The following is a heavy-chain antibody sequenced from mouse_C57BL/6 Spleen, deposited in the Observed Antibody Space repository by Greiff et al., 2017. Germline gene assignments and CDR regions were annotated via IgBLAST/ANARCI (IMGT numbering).Heavy chain of an antibody. J-gene: IGHJ3*01. D-gene: IGHD2-5*01. CDR2: ISDGGSYT. V-gene: IGHV5-4*03. CDR3: VRTDSNYGFAY. Sequence: EVMLVESGGGLVKPGGSLKLSCAASGFTFSSYAMSWVRQTPEKRLEWVATISDGGSYTYYPDNVKGRFTISRDNAKNNLYLQMSHLKSEDTAMYYCVRTDSNYGFAYWGQGTLVTVSA. CDR1: GFTFSSYA.